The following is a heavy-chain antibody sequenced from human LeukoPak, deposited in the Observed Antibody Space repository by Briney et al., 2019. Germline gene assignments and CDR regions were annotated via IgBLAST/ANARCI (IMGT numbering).Heavy chain of an antibody. CDR1: GFTFSSYA. J-gene: IGHJ4*02. V-gene: IGHV3-23*01. CDR3: AKDRTAYYYDSSGYYYDY. Sequence: PGGSLRLSCAASGFTFSSYAMSWVRQAPGKGLEWVSAISGSGGSTYYADSVKGRFTISRDNSKNTLYLQMNSLRAEDTAVYYCAKDRTAYYYDSSGYYYDYWGQGTLVTVSS. D-gene: IGHD3-22*01. CDR2: ISGSGGST.